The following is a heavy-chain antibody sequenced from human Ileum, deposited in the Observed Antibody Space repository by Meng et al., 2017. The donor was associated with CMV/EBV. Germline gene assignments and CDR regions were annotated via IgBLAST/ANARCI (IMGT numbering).Heavy chain of an antibody. J-gene: IGHJ4*02. CDR2: ISSSGNT. V-gene: IGHV4-4*07. CDR1: GDSISNYY. D-gene: IGHD3-22*01. CDR3: ARGESRGYYYFDY. Sequence: QVPLQESGPGLVRPSETLSLTCTVSGDSISNYYWSWIRQPAGKKLEWIGRISSSGNTNYTPSLKSRVIMSLDTSNNQFFLKLTSVTAADTALYYCARGESRGYYYFDYWGQGILVTVSS.